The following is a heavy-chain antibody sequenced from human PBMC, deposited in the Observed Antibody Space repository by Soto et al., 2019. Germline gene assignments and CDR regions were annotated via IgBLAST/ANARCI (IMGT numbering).Heavy chain of an antibody. D-gene: IGHD4-17*01. CDR3: ARDSPGYGDYVLFDY. V-gene: IGHV1-3*01. J-gene: IGHJ4*02. CDR1: GYTFTSYA. CDR2: INAGNGNT. Sequence: ASVKVSCKASGYTFTSYAMHWVRQAPGQRLEWMGWINAGNGNTKYSQKFQGRVTINPDTSKNQFSLQLNSVTPEDTAVYYCARDSPGYGDYVLFDYWGQGTLVTVSS.